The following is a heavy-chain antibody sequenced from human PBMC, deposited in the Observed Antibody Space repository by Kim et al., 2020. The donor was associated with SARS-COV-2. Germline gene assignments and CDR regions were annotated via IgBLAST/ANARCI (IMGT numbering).Heavy chain of an antibody. CDR3: ARDVAWTWRPRSSGSYYELSGFVAVDY. J-gene: IGHJ4*02. V-gene: IGHV1-18*01. D-gene: IGHD3-10*01. CDR2: ISAYNGNT. CDR1: GYTFTSYG. Sequence: ASVKVSCKASGYTFTSYGISWVRQAPGQGLEWMGWISAYNGNTNYTQKLQGRVTMTTDTSTSTAYMELRSLRSDDTAVYYCARDVAWTWRPRSSGSYYELSGFVAVDYWGQGTLVTVSS.